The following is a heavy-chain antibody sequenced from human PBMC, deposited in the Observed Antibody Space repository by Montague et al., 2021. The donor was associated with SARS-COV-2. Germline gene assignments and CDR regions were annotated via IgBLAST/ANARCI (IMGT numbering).Heavy chain of an antibody. CDR3: AESGRLGSSNPFEY. Sequence: SETLSLTCAVYGGSFSPYYWAWIRQSPGRGLEWIGNIDHSGNTNYNPSLKSRVSISVDTSSSQFSLYLTSVTAADTAVYYCAESGRLGSSNPFEYWGQGVLVTVSS. J-gene: IGHJ4*02. V-gene: IGHV4-34*01. CDR1: GGSFSPYY. CDR2: IDHSGNT. D-gene: IGHD4-11*01.